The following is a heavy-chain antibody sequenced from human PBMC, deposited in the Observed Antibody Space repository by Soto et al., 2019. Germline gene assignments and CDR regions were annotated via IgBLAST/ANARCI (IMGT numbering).Heavy chain of an antibody. Sequence: GGSLRLSCSASGFTFSSYGLSWARQSPGRWLEWVSRIRGNSDSRYYADSVKGRFTIARDNLKNTLYLQMNSLRAGDTAVYYCAKFSGYASWGQGTLVTVSS. V-gene: IGHV3-23*01. D-gene: IGHD5-12*01. CDR1: GFTFSSYG. CDR2: IRGNSDSR. J-gene: IGHJ4*02. CDR3: AKFSGYAS.